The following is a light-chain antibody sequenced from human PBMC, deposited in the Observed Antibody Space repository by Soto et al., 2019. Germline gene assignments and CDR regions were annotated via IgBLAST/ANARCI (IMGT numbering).Light chain of an antibody. V-gene: IGLV4-69*01. CDR1: SGHSSYA. CDR3: QTWGTGIHVV. Sequence: QLVLTQSPSASASLGASVKLTCTLSSGHSSYAIAWHQQQPEKGPRYLMKLNSDGSHSKGDGIPDRFSGSSSGAERYLTISRLQSDDEADYYCQTWGTGIHVVFGGGTKVTVL. J-gene: IGLJ2*01. CDR2: LNSDGSH.